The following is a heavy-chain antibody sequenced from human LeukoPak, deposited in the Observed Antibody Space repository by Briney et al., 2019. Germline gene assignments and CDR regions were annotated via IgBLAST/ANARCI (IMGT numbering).Heavy chain of an antibody. Sequence: VASVKVSCKASGFTFTSSAVQWVRQARGPRLEWIGWIVVGSGNTNYAQKFQERVTITRDMSTSTAYMELSSLRSEDTAVYYCAADLYSREDYGGNTGWFDPWGQGTLVTVSS. CDR3: AADLYSREDYGGNTGWFDP. V-gene: IGHV1-58*01. J-gene: IGHJ5*02. CDR1: GFTFTSSA. CDR2: IVVGSGNT. D-gene: IGHD4-23*01.